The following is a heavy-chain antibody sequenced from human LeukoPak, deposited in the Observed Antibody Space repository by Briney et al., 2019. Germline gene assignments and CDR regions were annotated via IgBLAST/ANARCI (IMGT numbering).Heavy chain of an antibody. CDR2: IKQDGSEK. CDR3: ARDPPFYDSSGYYAY. V-gene: IGHV3-7*01. Sequence: PGGSLRLSCAASGFTFSSYWMSWVRQAPGKGLEWVANIKQDGSEKYYVDSVKGRFTISRDNAKNSLYLQMNSLRAEDTAVYYCARDPPFYDSSGYYAYWGQGTLVTASS. D-gene: IGHD3-22*01. CDR1: GFTFSSYW. J-gene: IGHJ4*02.